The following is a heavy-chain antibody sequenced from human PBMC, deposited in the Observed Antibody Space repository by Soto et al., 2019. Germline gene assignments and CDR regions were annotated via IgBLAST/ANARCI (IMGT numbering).Heavy chain of an antibody. CDR2: IDSSGST. V-gene: IGHV4-30-4*01. CDR1: GDAFGKVGCY. CDR3: ASRYLY. J-gene: IGHJ4*02. D-gene: IGHD3-16*02. Sequence: SEALALPCNFSGDAFGKVGCYWSWIRQPRGRGLEWIGYIDSSGSTYYNPSLKSRLTMSVDMSKNQFSLRLTSVTAADTAVYYCASRYLYWGQGLLVTGSS.